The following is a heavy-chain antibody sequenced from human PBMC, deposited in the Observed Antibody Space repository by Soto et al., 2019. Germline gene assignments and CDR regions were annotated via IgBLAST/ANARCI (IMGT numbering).Heavy chain of an antibody. CDR1: GFTFSSYD. CDR2: ISSNGGTT. J-gene: IGHJ4*02. CDR3: VRRVSGNYDY. D-gene: IGHD1-7*01. V-gene: IGHV3-64*01. Sequence: EVQLAESGGGMVQPGGPLRLSCVASGFTFSSYDMHWVRQAPGKGLEYVSSISSNGGTTYYGNSVKGRFTISSDNSKNTLYLQMGSLRAEDMAVYYCVRRVSGNYDYWGQGNLVTVSS.